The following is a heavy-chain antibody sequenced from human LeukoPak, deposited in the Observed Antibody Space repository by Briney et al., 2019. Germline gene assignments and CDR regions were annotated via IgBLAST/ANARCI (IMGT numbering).Heavy chain of an antibody. V-gene: IGHV3-23*01. CDR3: AKVRVGATIDD. CDR2: ISESGVGT. J-gene: IGHJ4*02. Sequence: GGSLRLSCVAPGFTFRSYAMNWVRQAPGKGLEWVSGISESGVGTNYADSVKGRFTTSRDNSKNTLYLQMNSLRGEDTAVYYCAKVRVGATIDDWGQGTLVTVSS. CDR1: GFTFRSYA. D-gene: IGHD1-26*01.